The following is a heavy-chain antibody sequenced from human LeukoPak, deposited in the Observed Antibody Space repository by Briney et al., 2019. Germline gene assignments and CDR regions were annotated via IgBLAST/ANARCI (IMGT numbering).Heavy chain of an antibody. CDR3: ARQMTYDSGNSFDY. V-gene: IGHV4-34*01. CDR1: GGSLSDYY. J-gene: IGHJ4*02. Sequence: PSETLSLTCAVFGGSLSDYYWTWIRQSPGKGLEWIGEINHSGDTKYNPSLKSRVTISVDKSKNQFSLKLNSVTAADTAVYYCARQMTYDSGNSFDYWGQGTPATASP. CDR2: INHSGDT. D-gene: IGHD3-10*01.